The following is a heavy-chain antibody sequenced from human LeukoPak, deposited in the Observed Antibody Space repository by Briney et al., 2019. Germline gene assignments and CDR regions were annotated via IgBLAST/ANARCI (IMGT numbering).Heavy chain of an antibody. CDR2: ISSSSSTI. CDR1: GFTFSSYS. V-gene: IGHV3-48*01. D-gene: IGHD6-25*01. CDR3: ARDTAGGYVNY. Sequence: GGSLRLSCAASGFTFSSYSMNWVRQAPGKGLEWVSYISSSSSTIYYADSVKGRFTISRDNAKNSLYLQVNSLRAEDTAVYYCARDTAGGYVNYWGQGTLVTVSS. J-gene: IGHJ4*02.